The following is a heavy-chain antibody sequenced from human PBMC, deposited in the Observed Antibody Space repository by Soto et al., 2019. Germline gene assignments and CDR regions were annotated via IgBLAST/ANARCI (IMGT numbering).Heavy chain of an antibody. J-gene: IGHJ3*02. CDR1: GFTFSSYG. V-gene: IGHV3-33*01. Sequence: VGSLRLSCAASGFTFSSYGMHWVRQAPGKGLEWVAVIWSDGSNKYYADSVKGRFTISRDNAKNSLYLQMNSLRDEDTAVYYCASKGPRWELLAFDIWGQGTMVTVSS. D-gene: IGHD1-26*01. CDR2: IWSDGSNK. CDR3: ASKGPRWELLAFDI.